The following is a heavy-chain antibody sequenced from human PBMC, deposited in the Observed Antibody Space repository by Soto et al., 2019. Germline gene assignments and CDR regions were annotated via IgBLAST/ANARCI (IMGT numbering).Heavy chain of an antibody. CDR1: GFTFSSYW. CDR3: ARDGVKYDFWSGYSWGYYYYGMDV. D-gene: IGHD3-3*01. J-gene: IGHJ6*02. V-gene: IGHV3-74*01. CDR2: INSDGSST. Sequence: LRLSCAASGFTFSSYWMHWVRQAPGKGLVWVSRINSDGSSTSYADSVKGRFTISRDNAKNTLYLQMNSLRAEDTAVYYCARDGVKYDFWSGYSWGYYYYGMDVWGQGTTVTVSS.